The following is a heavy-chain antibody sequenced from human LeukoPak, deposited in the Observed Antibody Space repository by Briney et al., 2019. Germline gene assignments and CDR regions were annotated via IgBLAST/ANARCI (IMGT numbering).Heavy chain of an antibody. CDR1: GFTFSSYS. Sequence: GGPLRLSCAASGFTFSSYSMNWVRQAPGKGLEWVSSISSSSSYIYYADSVKGRFTISRDNAKNSLYLQMNSLRAEDTAVYYCARRGLPGRSSSGFDYWGQGTLVTVSS. V-gene: IGHV3-21*01. D-gene: IGHD6-6*01. CDR3: ARRGLPGRSSSGFDY. CDR2: ISSSSSYI. J-gene: IGHJ4*02.